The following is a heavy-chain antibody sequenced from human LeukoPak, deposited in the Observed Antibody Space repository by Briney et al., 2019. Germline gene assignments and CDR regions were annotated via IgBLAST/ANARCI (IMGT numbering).Heavy chain of an antibody. CDR3: ARLRYYDFWSGYPLDNYGMDV. D-gene: IGHD3-3*01. V-gene: IGHV4-59*08. CDR2: IYYSGST. Sequence: PETLSLTCTVSGGSISSYYWSWIRQPPGKGLEWIGYIYYSGSTNYNPSLKSRVTISVDTSKNQFSLKLSSVTAADTAVYYCARLRYYDFWSGYPLDNYGMDVWGQGTTVTVSS. CDR1: GGSISSYY. J-gene: IGHJ6*02.